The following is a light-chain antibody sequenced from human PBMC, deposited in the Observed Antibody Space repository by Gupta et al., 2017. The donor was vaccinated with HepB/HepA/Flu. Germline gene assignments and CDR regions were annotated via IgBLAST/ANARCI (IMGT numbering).Light chain of an antibody. CDR2: EVD. CDR3: SSYTTSSTYV. V-gene: IGLV2-18*02. J-gene: IGLJ1*01. Sequence: QPALTKPHSVSRSSGPPVTISCTRTSSDIGSYNRVSWYQQSPGTAPKLIIYEVDNRPSGVPDRFSGSKSGNTASLTISGLQTEDEADYYCSSYTTSSTYVFGIGTKVTVL. CDR1: SSDIGSYNR.